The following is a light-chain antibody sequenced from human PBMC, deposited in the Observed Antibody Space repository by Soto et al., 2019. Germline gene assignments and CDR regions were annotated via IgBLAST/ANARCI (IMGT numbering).Light chain of an antibody. CDR2: ENN. CDR1: SSNIGAGYE. Sequence: QSVLTQPPSVSEAPGQRVTISCTGSSSNIGAGYEAHWYQQVPGTAPKLLIYENNNRPSGVPDRFSGSKSGTSASLAITGLQAEDAAEYYCQSYDSSLSGYVFGTGTKLTVL. CDR3: QSYDSSLSGYV. J-gene: IGLJ1*01. V-gene: IGLV1-40*01.